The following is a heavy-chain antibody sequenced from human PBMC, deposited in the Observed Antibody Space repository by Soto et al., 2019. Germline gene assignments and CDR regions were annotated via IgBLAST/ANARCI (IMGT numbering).Heavy chain of an antibody. CDR3: ARAIVVVTAGWFDP. Sequence: QVTLKESGPVRVKRTETLTLTCTVSGFSLSNARMGVSWIRQPPGKALEWLAHIFSNDEKSYSTSLKSRLTISKDTSKSQVVLTMTNMDPVDTATYYCARAIVVVTAGWFDPWGQGTLVTVSS. V-gene: IGHV2-26*01. J-gene: IGHJ5*02. CDR1: GFSLSNARMG. CDR2: IFSNDEK. D-gene: IGHD2-21*02.